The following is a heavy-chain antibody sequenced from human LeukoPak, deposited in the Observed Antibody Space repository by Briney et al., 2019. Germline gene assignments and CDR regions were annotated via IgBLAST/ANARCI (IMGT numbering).Heavy chain of an antibody. CDR2: IYYSGST. D-gene: IGHD2-2*01. CDR1: GGSISSSSYY. Sequence: SETLSLTCTVSGGSISSSSYYRGWIRQPPGKGLEWIGSIYYSGSTYYNPSLKSRVTISVDTSKNQFSLKLSSVTAADTAVYYCACVVSSDDFFDYWGQGTLVTVSS. J-gene: IGHJ4*02. CDR3: ACVVSSDDFFDY. V-gene: IGHV4-39*07.